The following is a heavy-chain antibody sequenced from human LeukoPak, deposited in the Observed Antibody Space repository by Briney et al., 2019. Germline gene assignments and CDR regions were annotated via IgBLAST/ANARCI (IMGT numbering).Heavy chain of an antibody. J-gene: IGHJ6*02. D-gene: IGHD3-10*01. V-gene: IGHV1-24*01. CDR1: GYTLTELS. CDR3: ATVGIFRDDSTMDV. CDR2: FDPEDGET. Sequence: ASVKVSCKVSGYTLTELSMHWVRQAPGKGLEWMGGFDPEDGETIYAQKFQGRVTMTEDTSTDTAYMELSSLRSEDTAVYYCATVGIFRDDSTMDVWGQGTMVTVSS.